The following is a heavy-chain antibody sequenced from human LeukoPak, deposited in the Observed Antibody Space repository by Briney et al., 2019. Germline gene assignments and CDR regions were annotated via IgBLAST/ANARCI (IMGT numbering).Heavy chain of an antibody. J-gene: IGHJ4*02. V-gene: IGHV3-23*01. Sequence: GGSLRLSCAASGFTFSSYAMSWVRQAPGKGLEWVSAISGSGGSTYYADSVKGRFTISRDNSNNTLLLQKNSLRAEDTAVYYFAKAQWLVLFPLDFWGQGTLVTVSS. D-gene: IGHD6-19*01. CDR2: ISGSGGST. CDR1: GFTFSSYA. CDR3: AKAQWLVLFPLDF.